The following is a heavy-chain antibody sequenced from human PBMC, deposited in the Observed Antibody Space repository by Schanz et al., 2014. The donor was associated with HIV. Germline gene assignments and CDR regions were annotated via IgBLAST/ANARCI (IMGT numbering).Heavy chain of an antibody. D-gene: IGHD2-21*02. CDR3: AREGKAMTSCFDY. CDR1: KYTFADYY. V-gene: IGHV1-46*01. Sequence: QVQLVQSGAEVKKPGASVKVSCKSSKYTFADYYIHWVRQAPGQGLEWMGRINPNDDSTNYSQKFQDRVIMTRDTSTSTVYMEVSSLRSDDTAVYYCAREGKAMTSCFDYWGQGTLVTVSS. CDR2: INPNDDST. J-gene: IGHJ4*02.